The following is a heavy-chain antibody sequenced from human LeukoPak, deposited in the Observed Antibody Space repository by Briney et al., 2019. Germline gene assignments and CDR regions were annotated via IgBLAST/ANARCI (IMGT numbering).Heavy chain of an antibody. CDR2: ISSSSSYI. Sequence: PGGSLRLSCADSGFTFSSYSMNWVRQAPGKGLEWVSSISSSSSYIYYADSVKGRFTISRDNAKNSLYLQMNSLRAEDTAVYYCARGGAAISSFDYWGQGTLVTVSS. CDR3: ARGGAAISSFDY. V-gene: IGHV3-21*01. J-gene: IGHJ4*02. D-gene: IGHD6-25*01. CDR1: GFTFSSYS.